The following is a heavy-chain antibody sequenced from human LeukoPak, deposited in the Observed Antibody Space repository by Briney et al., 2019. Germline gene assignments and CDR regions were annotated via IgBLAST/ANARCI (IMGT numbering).Heavy chain of an antibody. CDR3: ARFSPQGYDYVWGSYRYSGDV. CDR2: IYHSGST. V-gene: IGHV4-38-2*02. Sequence: SETLSLTCTVSGYSISSGYYWGWIRQPPGKGLEWIGSIYHSGSTYYNPSLKSRVTISVDKSKNQFSLKLSSVTAADTAVYYCARFSPQGYDYVWGSYRYSGDVWGQGTTVTVSS. D-gene: IGHD3-16*02. J-gene: IGHJ6*02. CDR1: GYSISSGYY.